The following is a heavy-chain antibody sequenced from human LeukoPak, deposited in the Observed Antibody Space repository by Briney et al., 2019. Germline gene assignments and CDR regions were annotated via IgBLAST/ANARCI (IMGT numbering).Heavy chain of an antibody. CDR3: AKGGGYYYDSSGYFDY. V-gene: IGHV3-23*01. Sequence: GGSLRLSCAASGFTFSSYAMSWVRQAPGKGLEWVSAISGSGGSTYYADSVKGRFTISRDNSKNTLYLQMNSLRAEDTAVYYCAKGGGYYYDSSGYFDYWGQGTLVTVSS. D-gene: IGHD3-22*01. J-gene: IGHJ4*02. CDR2: ISGSGGST. CDR1: GFTFSSYA.